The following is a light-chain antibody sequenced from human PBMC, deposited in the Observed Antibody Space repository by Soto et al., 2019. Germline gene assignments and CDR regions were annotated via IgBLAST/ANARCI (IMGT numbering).Light chain of an antibody. V-gene: IGKV1-5*01. CDR2: DAS. CDR3: QQYASFSPA. J-gene: IGKJ1*01. Sequence: DVQMTQSPSTLSASVGDRVTITCRASQSINNYLAWYQLRPGKAPRLLIYDASTLDRGVPSRFSGSGSGTEFTLTISSLQPDEFATYYCQQYASFSPAFGQGTKVGI. CDR1: QSINNY.